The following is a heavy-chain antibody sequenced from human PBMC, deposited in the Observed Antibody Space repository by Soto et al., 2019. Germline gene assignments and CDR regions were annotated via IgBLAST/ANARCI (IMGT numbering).Heavy chain of an antibody. D-gene: IGHD6-6*01. V-gene: IGHV3-23*01. CDR2: ISGSGGST. CDR1: GFTFSSYA. CDR3: AKTQGSSSRGYLQH. J-gene: IGHJ1*01. Sequence: PGGSLRLSCAASGFTFSSYAMSWVRRAPGKGLEWVSAISGSGGSTYYADSVKGRFTISRDNSKNTLYLQMNSLRAEDTAVYYCAKTQGSSSRGYLQHWGQGTLVTVSS.